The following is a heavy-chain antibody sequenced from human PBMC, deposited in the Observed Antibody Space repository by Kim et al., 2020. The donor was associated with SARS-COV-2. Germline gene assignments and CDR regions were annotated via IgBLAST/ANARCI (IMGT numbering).Heavy chain of an antibody. CDR3: ARDGLGM. D-gene: IGHD4-17*01. J-gene: IGHJ4*02. V-gene: IGHV1-46*01. Sequence: RAGATNYAPQFQGRVTLTRDVSTSTAYMEMSGLTSEDTAVYYCARDGLGMWGQGTLVIVSS. CDR2: RAGAT.